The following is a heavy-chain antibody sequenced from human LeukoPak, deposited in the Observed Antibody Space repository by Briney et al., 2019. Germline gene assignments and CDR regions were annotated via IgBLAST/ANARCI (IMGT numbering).Heavy chain of an antibody. CDR1: GCTFSAYA. CDR3: SRDYSGSGSYYSPFDY. J-gene: IGHJ4*02. Sequence: GGSLRLSCAASGCTFSAYAMHWVRQAPGKGLQWLAVISYDGSNNYYADSVKGRFTISRDNSKNTLYLQMNSLRAEDTAVYYCSRDYSGSGSYYSPFDYWGQGTLVTVSS. D-gene: IGHD3-10*01. CDR2: ISYDGSNN. V-gene: IGHV3-30*04.